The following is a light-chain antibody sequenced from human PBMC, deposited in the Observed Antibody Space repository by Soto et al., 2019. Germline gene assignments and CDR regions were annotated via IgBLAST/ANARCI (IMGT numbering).Light chain of an antibody. CDR3: QQYSTSQT. CDR2: ASS. J-gene: IGKJ1*01. V-gene: IGKV3-20*01. Sequence: EIVLTQSPGTLSLSPGERATLSCRASQSVTSYLAWYQQKPGQAPRLLIYASSTRATGIPDRFSGGGSGTDFTLTISRLEPEDVAVYYCQQYSTSQTFGQGTVLEI. CDR1: QSVTSY.